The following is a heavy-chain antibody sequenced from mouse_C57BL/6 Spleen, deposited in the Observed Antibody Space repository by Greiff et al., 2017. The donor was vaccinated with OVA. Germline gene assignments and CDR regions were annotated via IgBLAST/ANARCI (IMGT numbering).Heavy chain of an antibody. CDR3: ARGGYGTCEGHYFDD. V-gene: IGHV1-82*01. Sequence: VQLQQSGPELVKPGASVKISCKASGYAFSSSWMNWVKQRPGKGLEWIGRIYPGDGDTNYNGKFKGKAKMTADKSSSTAYMQLSSLTSEDSAVYFCARGGYGTCEGHYFDDWGQGTTLTVSS. J-gene: IGHJ2*01. CDR2: IYPGDGDT. CDR1: GYAFSSSW. D-gene: IGHD2-1*01.